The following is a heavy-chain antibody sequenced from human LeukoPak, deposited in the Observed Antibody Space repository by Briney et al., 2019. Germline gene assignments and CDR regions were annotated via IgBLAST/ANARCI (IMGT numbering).Heavy chain of an antibody. Sequence: ASVKVSCKASGYTFTSYYMHWVRQAPGQGLEWMGIINPSGGSTSYAQKFQGRITMTKDPSTRTVYMELSSLRSEDTAVYYCASAGRSGSYYNNYYYGMDVWGQGTTVTVSS. J-gene: IGHJ6*02. D-gene: IGHD3-10*01. V-gene: IGHV1-46*01. CDR2: INPSGGST. CDR3: ASAGRSGSYYNNYYYGMDV. CDR1: GYTFTSYY.